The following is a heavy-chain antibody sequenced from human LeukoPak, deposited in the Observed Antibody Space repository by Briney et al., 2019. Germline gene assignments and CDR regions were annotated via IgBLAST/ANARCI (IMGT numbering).Heavy chain of an antibody. V-gene: IGHV3-21*01. Sequence: GGSLRLSCAASGFTFSSYSMNWVRQAPGKGLKWVSSISSSSSYIYYADSVKGRFTISRDNAKNSLYLQMNSLRAEDTAVYYCARTTSGSLGLFDYWGQGTLVTVSS. CDR1: GFTFSSYS. CDR2: ISSSSSYI. D-gene: IGHD1-26*01. J-gene: IGHJ4*02. CDR3: ARTTSGSLGLFDY.